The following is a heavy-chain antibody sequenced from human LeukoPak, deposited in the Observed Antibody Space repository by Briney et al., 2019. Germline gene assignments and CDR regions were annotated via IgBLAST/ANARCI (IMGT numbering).Heavy chain of an antibody. D-gene: IGHD1-26*01. J-gene: IGHJ4*02. CDR2: IIPIFGTA. CDR1: VGTFSSYA. V-gene: IGHV1-69*05. CDR3: ARDSRGSYNFDY. Sequence: ASVNVSCKASVGTFSSYAISWVRQAPGQGREWMGGIIPIFGTANYARKFQGRVTITTDESTSTAYMELSSLRSEDTAVYYCARDSRGSYNFDYWGQGTLVTVSS.